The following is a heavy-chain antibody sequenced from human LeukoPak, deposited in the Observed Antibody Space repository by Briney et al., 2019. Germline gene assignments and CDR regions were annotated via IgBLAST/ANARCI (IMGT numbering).Heavy chain of an antibody. CDR3: ARVIYYYDSGGYYYYFDY. J-gene: IGHJ4*02. CDR1: GGSISSSSYY. V-gene: IGHV4-39*01. CDR2: IYYSGST. Sequence: PSETLSLTCTVSGGSISSSSYYWGWIRQPPGKGLEWIGSIYYSGSTYYNPSLKSRVTISVDTSKNQFSLKLSSVTAADTAVYYCARVIYYYDSGGYYYYFDYWGQGTLVTVSS. D-gene: IGHD3-22*01.